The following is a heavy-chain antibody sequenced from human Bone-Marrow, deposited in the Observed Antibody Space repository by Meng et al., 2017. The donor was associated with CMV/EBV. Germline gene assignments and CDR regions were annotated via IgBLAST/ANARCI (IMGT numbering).Heavy chain of an antibody. Sequence: GESLKISCAASGFTFSSYGMHWVRQAPGKGLEWVAFIRYDGSNKYYADSVKGRFTISRDNSKNTLYLQMNSLRAEDTAVYYCAKDVVLWFGELFTPYFDYWGQGTLVTVSS. CDR1: GFTFSSYG. CDR3: AKDVVLWFGELFTPYFDY. J-gene: IGHJ4*02. CDR2: IRYDGSNK. V-gene: IGHV3-30*02. D-gene: IGHD3-10*01.